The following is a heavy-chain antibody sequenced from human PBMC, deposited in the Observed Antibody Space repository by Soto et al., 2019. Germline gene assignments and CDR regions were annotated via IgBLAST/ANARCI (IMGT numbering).Heavy chain of an antibody. J-gene: IGHJ4*02. Sequence: QLQLQESGSGLVKPSQTLSLTCAVSGGSISSGGYSWSWIRQPPGKGLEWIGYIYHSGSTYYNPSLQSRVTISVDRYKNQFSLQLSSVTAADTAVYYWARAGGLGAVAVDCWGQGTLVTVSS. D-gene: IGHD6-19*01. CDR1: GGSISSGGYS. V-gene: IGHV4-30-2*01. CDR2: IYHSGST. CDR3: ARAGGLGAVAVDC.